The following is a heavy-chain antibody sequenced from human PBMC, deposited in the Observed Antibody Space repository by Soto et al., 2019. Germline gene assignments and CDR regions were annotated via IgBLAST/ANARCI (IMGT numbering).Heavy chain of an antibody. Sequence: PGGSLRLSCAASGFPFSSYAMSWVRQAPGKGLEWVSAISGSGVSTYYADSVQGRFTISRDTSQNTLYLQMSSLRADDTAVYYCAKVRSNYYYYYGLDVWGQGTTVTVSS. V-gene: IGHV3-23*01. CDR1: GFPFSSYA. CDR3: AKVRSNYYYYYGLDV. J-gene: IGHJ6*02. CDR2: ISGSGVST.